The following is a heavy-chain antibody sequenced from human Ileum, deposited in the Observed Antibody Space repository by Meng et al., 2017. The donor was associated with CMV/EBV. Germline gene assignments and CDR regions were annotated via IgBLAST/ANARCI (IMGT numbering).Heavy chain of an antibody. V-gene: IGHV1-2*02. CDR1: GYTITGYY. J-gene: IGHJ4*02. Sequence: ASVKVSCKASGYTITGYYMHWVRQAPGQGLEWMGRMNPSSGGANYAQKFQGRVTMTRDTSINTVYMELSRLRSDDTAVYYCARSLMYYYDSSDYTQAGYWGQGKLV. CDR2: MNPSSGGA. D-gene: IGHD3-22*01. CDR3: ARSLMYYYDSSDYTQAGY.